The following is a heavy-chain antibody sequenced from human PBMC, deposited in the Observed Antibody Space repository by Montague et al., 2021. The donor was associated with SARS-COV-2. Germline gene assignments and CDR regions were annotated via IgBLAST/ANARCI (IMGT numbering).Heavy chain of an antibody. D-gene: IGHD5/OR15-5a*01. CDR1: GFTFNTSW. CDR3: ARDVSYAMAA. Sequence: SLRLSCAASGFTFNTSWMHWVRQAPGKGLVWVSHINSDGSGTGYADSVKGRFTISRDNAKNTLFLQMKSMRAEDTAVYFCARDVSYAMAAWGQGTTVTVSS. J-gene: IGHJ6*02. CDR2: INSDGSGT. V-gene: IGHV3-74*01.